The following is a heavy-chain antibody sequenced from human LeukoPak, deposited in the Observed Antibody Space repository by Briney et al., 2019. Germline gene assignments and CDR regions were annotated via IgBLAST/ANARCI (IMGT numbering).Heavy chain of an antibody. CDR1: GLTVSTYG. J-gene: IGHJ6*02. Sequence: GGSLRLSCAASGLTVSTYGMNWVRQAPGKGLEWVSAISGSGDSTFYADSVKGRFIISRDNSKNTLYLQMNSLRAEDTAMYYYASSRSTSLNYGMDVWGQGTTVTVSS. D-gene: IGHD2-2*01. CDR2: ISGSGDST. V-gene: IGHV3-23*01. CDR3: ASSRSTSLNYGMDV.